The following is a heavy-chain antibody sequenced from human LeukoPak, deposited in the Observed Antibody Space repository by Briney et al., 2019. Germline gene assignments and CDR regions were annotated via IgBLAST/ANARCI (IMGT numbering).Heavy chain of an antibody. CDR2: ISGSGGST. CDR3: GPGSGWSGYYYYYMDV. D-gene: IGHD6-19*01. J-gene: IGHJ6*03. Sequence: GGSLRLSCAASGFAFSSYAMSWVRQAPGKGLEWVSAISGSGGSTYYADSVKGRFTISRDNSKNTLYLQMNSLRAEDTAVYYCGPGSGWSGYYYYYMDVWGKGTTVTVSS. CDR1: GFAFSSYA. V-gene: IGHV3-23*01.